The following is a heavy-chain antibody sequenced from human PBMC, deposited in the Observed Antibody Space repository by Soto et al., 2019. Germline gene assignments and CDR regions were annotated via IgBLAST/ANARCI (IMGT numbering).Heavy chain of an antibody. V-gene: IGHV3-74*01. CDR2: INSDGSST. CDR1: GFTFSSYW. J-gene: IGHJ3*02. CDR3: ARRGGIDAFDI. Sequence: GGSLRLSCAASGFTFSSYWMHWVRQAPGKGLVWVSRINSDGSSTSYAASVKGRFTISRDNAKNTLYLQMNSLRAEDTAVYYCARRGGIDAFDIWGQGTMVTVSS. D-gene: IGHD3-10*01.